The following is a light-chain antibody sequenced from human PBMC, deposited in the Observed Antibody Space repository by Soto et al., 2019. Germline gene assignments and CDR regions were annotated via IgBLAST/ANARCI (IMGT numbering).Light chain of an antibody. CDR3: HPAFMLSP. V-gene: IGKV1-5*03. Sequence: DIQMTQSPSSLSASVGDRVTITCRAGQYSGRYLNWDQQKPGKAPKLLIKKASSLESRVPSRFSGSGSGTEFTLTIFFLQADGIRTCNTHPAFMLSPFG. J-gene: IGKJ4*02. CDR2: KAS. CDR1: QYSGRY.